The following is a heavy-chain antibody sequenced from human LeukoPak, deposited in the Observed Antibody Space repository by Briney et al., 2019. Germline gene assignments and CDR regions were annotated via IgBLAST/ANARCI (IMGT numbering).Heavy chain of an antibody. J-gene: IGHJ5*02. V-gene: IGHV4-59*08. D-gene: IGHD6-19*01. CDR2: VYYSGST. Sequence: SETLSLTCTVSGGSISGYYWSWIRQPPGKGLEWIGYVYYSGSTDYNPSLESRVTISVDTSKKQFSLRLRSVTAADTAMYYCARTKGWVNHHPPPHPWGQGTLVTVSS. CDR3: ARTKGWVNHHPPPHP. CDR1: GGSISGYY.